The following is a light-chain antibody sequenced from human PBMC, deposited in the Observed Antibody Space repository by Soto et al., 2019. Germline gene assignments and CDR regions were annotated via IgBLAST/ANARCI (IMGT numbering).Light chain of an antibody. V-gene: IGLV2-14*01. CDR2: EVS. Sequence: QSVLTQPASVSGSPGQSITISCTGTSSDVGGYNHVSWYQQHPGKAPKLMIYEVSHRPSGVSNRFSGSKSGNTASLTISGLQAEDEADYHCSSYTSSSTSYVFGTGTKVTVL. CDR3: SSYTSSSTSYV. J-gene: IGLJ1*01. CDR1: SSDVGGYNH.